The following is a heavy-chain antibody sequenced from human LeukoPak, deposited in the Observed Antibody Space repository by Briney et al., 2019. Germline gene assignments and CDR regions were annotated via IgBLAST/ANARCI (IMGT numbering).Heavy chain of an antibody. J-gene: IGHJ4*02. CDR2: ISSSSSYI. Sequence: GGSLRLSCAASGFTFSSYSMNWVRQAPGKGLEWVSSISSSSSYIYYADSVKGRFTISRDNAKNSLYLQMNSLRAEDTAVYYCANGYCSSTSCPDAWDDYWGQGTLVTVSS. D-gene: IGHD2-2*03. CDR1: GFTFSSYS. V-gene: IGHV3-21*01. CDR3: ANGYCSSTSCPDAWDDY.